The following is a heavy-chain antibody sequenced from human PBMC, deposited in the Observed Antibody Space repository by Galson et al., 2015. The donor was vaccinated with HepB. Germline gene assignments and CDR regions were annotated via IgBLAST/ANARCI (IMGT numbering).Heavy chain of an antibody. CDR3: ATVPKPYYYGSGLDY. CDR1: GGTFSSYA. Sequence: SVKVSCKASGGTFSSYAISWVRQALGQGLEWMGGIIPILGIANYAQKFQGRVTITADKSTSTAYMELSSLRSEDTAVYYCATVPKPYYYGSGLDYWGQGTLVTVSS. J-gene: IGHJ4*02. V-gene: IGHV1-69*10. D-gene: IGHD3-10*01. CDR2: IIPILGIA.